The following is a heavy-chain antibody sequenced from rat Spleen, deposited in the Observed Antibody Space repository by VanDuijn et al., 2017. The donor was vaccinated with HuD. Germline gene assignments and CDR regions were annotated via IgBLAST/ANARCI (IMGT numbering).Heavy chain of an antibody. J-gene: IGHJ2*01. CDR3: TRDRILRSTGFDY. D-gene: IGHD1-6*01. V-gene: IGHV5-20*01. CDR2: ITNTGGSI. CDR1: GFTFSDYY. Sequence: EVQLVESDGGLVQPGRSLKLSCAASGFTFSDYYMAWVRQAPTKGLEWVASITNTGGSIYYRDSVKGRFTISRDNAKSSLYLQMDSLRSEDTATYYCTRDRILRSTGFDYWGQGVMVTVSS.